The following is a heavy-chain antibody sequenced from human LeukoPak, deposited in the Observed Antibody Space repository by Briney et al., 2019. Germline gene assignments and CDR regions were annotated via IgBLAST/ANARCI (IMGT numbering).Heavy chain of an antibody. CDR3: AKDNGEQILNAFDI. J-gene: IGHJ3*02. CDR2: ISWNSGSI. CDR1: GFTFDDYA. Sequence: QPGRSLRLSCAASGFTFDDYAMHWVRQAPGKGLEWVSGISWNSGSIGYADSVKGRFTISRDNAKNSLYLQMNSLRAEDMALYYCAKDNGEQILNAFDIWGQGTMVTVSS. V-gene: IGHV3-9*03. D-gene: IGHD1/OR15-1a*01.